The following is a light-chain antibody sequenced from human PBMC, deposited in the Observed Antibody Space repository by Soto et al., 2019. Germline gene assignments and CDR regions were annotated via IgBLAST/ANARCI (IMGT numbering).Light chain of an antibody. J-gene: IGKJ2*01. V-gene: IGKV1-5*03. CDR1: QSVSSW. Sequence: DIQMTQSPSTLSASLGDRVTITCRASQSVSSWLAWYQQKPGKAPNLLIYQASSLESGVPPRFSGSGSGTEFTLTISSLQPEDFATYYCQEYHSYSFGQGTKLELK. CDR3: QEYHSYS. CDR2: QAS.